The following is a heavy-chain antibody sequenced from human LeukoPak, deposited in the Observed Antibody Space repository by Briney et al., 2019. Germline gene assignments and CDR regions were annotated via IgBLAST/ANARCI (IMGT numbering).Heavy chain of an antibody. CDR2: ISSSGSSI. Sequence: QPGGSLRLSCAASGFTFSSYEMNWVRQAPGKGLEWVSYISSSGSSIYYADSVKGRFTISRDNAKNSLYLQMNSLRAEDTAVYYCARDGSNYDILTGYMDYYGMDVWGQGTTVTVSS. V-gene: IGHV3-48*03. CDR3: ARDGSNYDILTGYMDYYGMDV. D-gene: IGHD3-9*01. J-gene: IGHJ6*02. CDR1: GFTFSSYE.